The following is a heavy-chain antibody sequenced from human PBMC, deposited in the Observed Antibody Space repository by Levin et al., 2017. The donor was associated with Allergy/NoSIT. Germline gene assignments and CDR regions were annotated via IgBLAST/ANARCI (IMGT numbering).Heavy chain of an antibody. CDR2: ISAYNGNT. V-gene: IGHV1-18*01. D-gene: IGHD4-17*01. CDR1: GYTFTSYG. J-gene: IGHJ2*01. Sequence: PGASVKVSCKASGYTFTSYGISWVRQAPGQGLEWMGWISAYNGNTNYAQKLQGRVTMTTDTSTSTAYMELRSLRSDDTAVYYCARDRRGPNDYGDYVWYFDLWGRGTLVTVSS. CDR3: ARDRRGPNDYGDYVWYFDL.